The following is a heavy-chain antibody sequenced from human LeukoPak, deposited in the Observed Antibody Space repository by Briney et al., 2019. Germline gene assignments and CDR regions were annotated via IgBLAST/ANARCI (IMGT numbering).Heavy chain of an antibody. CDR2: IDPSDSYT. CDR1: GYSFTSYW. Sequence: GESLRISCKGSGYSFTSYWISWVRQMPGKGLEWMGRIDPSDSYTNYSPSFQGHVTISADKSISTAYLQWSSLKASDTAMYYCARRRYYDSSRGGMDVWGQGTTVTVSS. CDR3: ARRRYYDSSRGGMDV. D-gene: IGHD3-22*01. J-gene: IGHJ6*02. V-gene: IGHV5-10-1*01.